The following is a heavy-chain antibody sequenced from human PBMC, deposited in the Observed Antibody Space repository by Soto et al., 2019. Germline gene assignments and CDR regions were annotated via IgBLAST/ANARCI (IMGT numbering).Heavy chain of an antibody. D-gene: IGHD3-16*01. CDR1: GSSFTSYW. Sequence: GESLKISCTGSGSSFTSYWISWVRQMPGKGLEWMGRIDPSDSYTNYSPSFQGHVTISADKSIRTAYLQWSSLNASDTAMYYCARPSPFLRQGMDVWGQGTTVTVSS. CDR3: ARPSPFLRQGMDV. J-gene: IGHJ6*02. CDR2: IDPSDSYT. V-gene: IGHV5-10-1*01.